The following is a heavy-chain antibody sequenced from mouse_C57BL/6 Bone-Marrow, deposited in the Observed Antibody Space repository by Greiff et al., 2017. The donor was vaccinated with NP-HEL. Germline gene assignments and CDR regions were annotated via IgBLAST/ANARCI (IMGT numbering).Heavy chain of an antibody. J-gene: IGHJ2*01. CDR1: GFTFSNYW. V-gene: IGHV6-3*01. D-gene: IGHD2-3*01. Sequence: DVQLQESGGGLVQPGGSMKLSCVASGFTFSNYWMNWVRQSPEKGLEWVAQIRLKSDNYATLYAESVKGRFTISRDDSKSSVYLQMNNLRAEDTGIYYCTHGYYVFDYWGQGTTLTVSS. CDR3: THGYYVFDY. CDR2: IRLKSDNYAT.